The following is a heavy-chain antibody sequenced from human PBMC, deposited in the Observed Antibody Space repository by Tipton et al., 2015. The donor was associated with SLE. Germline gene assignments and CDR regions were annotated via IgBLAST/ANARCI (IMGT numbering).Heavy chain of an antibody. CDR1: GYTFTHYY. Sequence: QSGPEVKKPGASVKVSCEASGYTFTHYYMHWVRQAPGQGLEWMGIINPSGGSTSYAQKFQGRVTMTRDTSTSTVYMELSSLRSEDTAVYYCARGYYDYIWGSYRYTGAFDIWGQGTMVTVSS. J-gene: IGHJ3*02. CDR2: INPSGGST. D-gene: IGHD3-16*02. V-gene: IGHV1-46*01. CDR3: ARGYYDYIWGSYRYTGAFDI.